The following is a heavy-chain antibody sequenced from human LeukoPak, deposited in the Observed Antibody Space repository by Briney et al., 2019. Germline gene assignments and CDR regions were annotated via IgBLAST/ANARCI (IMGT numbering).Heavy chain of an antibody. Sequence: SETLSLTCTVSGGSISSYYWSWIRQPAGKGLEWIGRIYTSGSTNYNPSLKSRVTMSVDTSKNQFSLKLSSVTAADTAAYYCARGEGYSSGWYEPSTFDYWGQGTLVTVSS. CDR1: GGSISSYY. CDR2: IYTSGST. V-gene: IGHV4-4*07. D-gene: IGHD6-19*01. CDR3: ARGEGYSSGWYEPSTFDY. J-gene: IGHJ4*02.